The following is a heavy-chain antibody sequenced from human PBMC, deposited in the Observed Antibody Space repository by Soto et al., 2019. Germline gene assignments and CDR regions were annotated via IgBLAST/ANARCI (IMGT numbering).Heavy chain of an antibody. Sequence: EVQLLESGGGLVQPGGSLRLSCAASGFTFSSYAMSWVRQAPGKGLEWVSSISTSGGSTYYADSVKGRFTISRDNSNNTLYLQRSSLRAEDTAVYYCSLSDRCDGMDVCGLWTTVTVSS. J-gene: IGHJ6*02. CDR2: ISTSGGST. V-gene: IGHV3-23*01. CDR3: SLSDRCDGMDV. CDR1: GFTFSSYA.